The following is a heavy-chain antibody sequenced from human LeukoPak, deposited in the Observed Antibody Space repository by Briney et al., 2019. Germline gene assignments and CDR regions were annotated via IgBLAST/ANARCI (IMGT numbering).Heavy chain of an antibody. J-gene: IGHJ4*02. CDR2: IKQDGSEK. Sequence: PGGSLRLSCAASGFSFSSYWMSWVRQAPGKGLQWVANIKQDGSEKYYVDSVKGRFTISRDNAKNSLYLQMSSLRAEDTAVYHCVRVVAATPAFDYWGQGTLVTVSS. D-gene: IGHD2-15*01. V-gene: IGHV3-7*04. CDR1: GFSFSSYW. CDR3: VRVVAATPAFDY.